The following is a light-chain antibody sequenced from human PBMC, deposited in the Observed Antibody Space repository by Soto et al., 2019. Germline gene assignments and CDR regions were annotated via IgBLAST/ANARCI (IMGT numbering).Light chain of an antibody. J-gene: IGKJ5*01. CDR3: HQYGTSPIT. CDR1: QTVASNY. Sequence: EIVLTQSPGTLSLSPGEGATLSCRASQTVASNYLAWYQQRPGQAPRLLIYGASKRATGIPDRFSGSGSGTDFTLTIRRLEPEDFVVYYCHQYGTSPITFGQGTRLEIK. V-gene: IGKV3-20*01. CDR2: GAS.